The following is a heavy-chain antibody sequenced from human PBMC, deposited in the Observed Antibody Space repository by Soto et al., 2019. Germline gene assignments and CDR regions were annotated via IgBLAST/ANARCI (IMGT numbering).Heavy chain of an antibody. D-gene: IGHD6-13*01. J-gene: IGHJ3*02. V-gene: IGHV4-34*01. CDR2: INHSGST. CDR3: ASPAADGDAFDI. Sequence: QVQLQQWGAGLLKPSETLSLTCAVYGGSFSGYYWSWIRQPPGKGLEWIGEINHSGSTNYNPSLKSRVTISVDTSKNQFSLKLSSVTAADTAVYYCASPAADGDAFDIWGQGTMVTVSS. CDR1: GGSFSGYY.